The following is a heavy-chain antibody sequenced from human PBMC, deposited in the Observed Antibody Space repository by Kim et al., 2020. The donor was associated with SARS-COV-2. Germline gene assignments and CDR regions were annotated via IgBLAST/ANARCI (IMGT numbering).Heavy chain of an antibody. V-gene: IGHV4-4*07. J-gene: IGHJ5*02. CDR3: AREWGGGFDP. Sequence: STNYTPPLMSRVTMSVDTSKNHVSLELSSVSAADAAVYYCAREWGGGFDPWGQGALVTVSS. CDR2: ST. D-gene: IGHD3-16*01.